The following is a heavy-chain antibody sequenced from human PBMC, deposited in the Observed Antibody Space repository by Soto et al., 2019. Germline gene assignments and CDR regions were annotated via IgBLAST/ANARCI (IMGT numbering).Heavy chain of an antibody. CDR2: INPGVST. J-gene: IGHJ4*02. D-gene: IGHD3-10*01. Sequence: QVQLQQWGAGLLKPSETLSLTCAVQRVSLSGYYWVWIRQSPGKGLEWIGEINPGVSTNYNPSLESRFTISMNTSKNQFSLRLTSLTAADTAVYYCARGGKDYCYNFRDVVKCKFEYWCQGTLFTFSS. V-gene: IGHV4-34*01. CDR1: RVSLSGYY. CDR3: ARGGKDYCYNFRDVVKCKFEY.